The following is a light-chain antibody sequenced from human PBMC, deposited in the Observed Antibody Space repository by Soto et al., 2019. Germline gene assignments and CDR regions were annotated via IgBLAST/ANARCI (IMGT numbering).Light chain of an antibody. CDR1: SSDVGGYDF. Sequence: QSALTQPASVSGSPGQSITISCTGTSSDVGGYDFVSWYQHHPGRAPKLIIYDVTDRPSGISNRFSGSKSGNTASLTISRLQAEDEADYYCTSYTSKNIPFVFGTGTKVTVL. CDR3: TSYTSKNIPFV. CDR2: DVT. J-gene: IGLJ1*01. V-gene: IGLV2-14*03.